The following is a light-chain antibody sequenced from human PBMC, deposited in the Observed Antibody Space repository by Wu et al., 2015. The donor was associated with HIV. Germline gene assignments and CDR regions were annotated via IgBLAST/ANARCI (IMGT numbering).Light chain of an antibody. CDR2: KAS. V-gene: IGKV1-5*03. Sequence: DIQMTQAPSTLSASVGDRVTITCRASQSINYWLAWYQQKPGKAPKLLIYKASNLESGVPSRFSSSGSGTEFTLTISSLQPDDFATYYCQQYNSYSPLTFGGGTMVEIK. CDR1: QSINYW. J-gene: IGKJ4*01. CDR3: QQYNSYSPLT.